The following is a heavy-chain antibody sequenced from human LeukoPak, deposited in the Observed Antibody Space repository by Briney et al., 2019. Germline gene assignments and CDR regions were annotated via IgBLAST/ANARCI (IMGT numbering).Heavy chain of an antibody. CDR1: GGSFSGYY. V-gene: IGHV4-34*01. D-gene: IGHD3-16*01. Sequence: SETLSLTCAVYGGSFSGYYWSWIRQPPGRGLEWIGEINHSGSTNYNPSLKSRVTISVDTSKNQFSLKLTSVTAADTAVYYCARSQIWVYDYVRGSPQPTFDYWGQGTLVTVSS. CDR2: INHSGST. CDR3: ARSQIWVYDYVRGSPQPTFDY. J-gene: IGHJ4*02.